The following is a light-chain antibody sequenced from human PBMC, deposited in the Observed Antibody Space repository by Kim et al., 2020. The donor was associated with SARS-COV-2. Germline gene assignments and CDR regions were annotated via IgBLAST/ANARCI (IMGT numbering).Light chain of an antibody. CDR1: QDISNW. CDR3: QQANSFPLT. Sequence: DIQMTQSPSSVSASVGDRVTITCRASQDISNWLAWYQQKPGKAPKLLIYTASSLQSGVSSRFSGSGSGTDFTLTISSLQPEDFATYYCQQANSFPLTFGGGTKVDIK. CDR2: TAS. V-gene: IGKV1-12*01. J-gene: IGKJ4*01.